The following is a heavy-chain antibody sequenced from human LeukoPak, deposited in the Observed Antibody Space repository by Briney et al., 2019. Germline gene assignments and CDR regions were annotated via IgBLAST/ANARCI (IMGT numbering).Heavy chain of an antibody. V-gene: IGHV3-7*04. J-gene: IGHJ3*02. CDR3: AGGLGRDAFDI. D-gene: IGHD6-19*01. CDR1: GFTFSSYW. Sequence: GGSLRLSCAASGFTFSSYWMSWVRQAPGKGLEWVANIKQDGNEKYYVDSVKGRFTISRDNAKNSLYLQMNSLRAEDTAVYYCAGGLGRDAFDIWGQGTMVTVSS. CDR2: IKQDGNEK.